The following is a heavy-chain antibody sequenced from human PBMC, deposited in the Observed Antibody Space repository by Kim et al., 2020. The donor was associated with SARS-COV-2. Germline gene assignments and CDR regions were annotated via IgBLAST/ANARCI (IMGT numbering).Heavy chain of an antibody. CDR1: GYAFTDFF. CDR2: INPSAGAT. CDR3: ARGTRWSTIDCFDR. Sequence: ASVKVSCKASGYAFTDFFIHWLRQAPGQGLDWMGWINPSAGATKFAQKFQGRVTLTRDTSINTSYMEMTNLTSEDTAVYYCARGTRWSTIDCFDRWGQGTLVTVSS. J-gene: IGHJ5*02. V-gene: IGHV1-2*02. D-gene: IGHD2-15*01.